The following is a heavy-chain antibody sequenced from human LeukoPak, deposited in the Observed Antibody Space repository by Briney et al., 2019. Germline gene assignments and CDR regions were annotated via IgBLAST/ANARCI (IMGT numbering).Heavy chain of an antibody. V-gene: IGHV3-23*01. CDR3: ANIWFGECCNFDY. J-gene: IGHJ4*02. D-gene: IGHD3-10*01. Sequence: GGSLRLSCAASGFAVSNDYMSWVRQAPGKGLEWVSAISGSGGSTYYADSVKGRFTISRDNSKNTLYLQMNSLRAEDTAVYYCANIWFGECCNFDYWGQGTLVTVSS. CDR1: GFAVSNDY. CDR2: ISGSGGST.